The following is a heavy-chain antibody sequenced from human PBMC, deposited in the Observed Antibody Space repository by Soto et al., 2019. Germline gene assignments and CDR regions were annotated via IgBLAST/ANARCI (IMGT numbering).Heavy chain of an antibody. CDR2: INHSGST. CDR1: GGSFSGYY. CDR3: ARAVVVAAYSNYYYGMDV. J-gene: IGHJ6*02. D-gene: IGHD2-15*01. Sequence: SETLSLTCAVYGGSFSGYYWSWIRQPPGKGLEWIGEINHSGSTNYNPSLKSRVTISRDNAKNSLYLQMNSLRAEDTAVYYCARAVVVAAYSNYYYGMDVWGQGTTVTVSS. V-gene: IGHV4-34*01.